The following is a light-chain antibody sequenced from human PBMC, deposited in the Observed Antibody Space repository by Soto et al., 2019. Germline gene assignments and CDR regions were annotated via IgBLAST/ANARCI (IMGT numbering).Light chain of an antibody. J-gene: IGKJ1*01. CDR3: QQYGSSPRT. CDR2: GAS. V-gene: IGKV3-20*01. Sequence: EIGLTQSPGTLSLSPGERGTLSCRASQSVSSSYLAWYQQKPGQAPRLLIYGASSRATGIPDRFSGSGSGTDFTLTISRLEPEDFAVYYCQQYGSSPRTFGQGTKVDIK. CDR1: QSVSSSY.